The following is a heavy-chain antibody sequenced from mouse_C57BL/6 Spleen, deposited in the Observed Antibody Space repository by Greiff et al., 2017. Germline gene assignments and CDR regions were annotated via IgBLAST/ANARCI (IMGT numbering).Heavy chain of an antibody. Sequence: VQLQQPGPELVKPGASVKMSCKASGYTFTDYNMTWVKQSHGKSLEWIGYINPNNGGTSYNQKFKGKATLTVNKSSSTAYMQLRSLTSEDSAVYYCARVVSDDFCYWGQGTTLTVAS. CDR1: GYTFTDYN. V-gene: IGHV1-22*01. CDR3: ARVVSDDFCY. J-gene: IGHJ2*01. CDR2: INPNNGGT. D-gene: IGHD1-1*01.